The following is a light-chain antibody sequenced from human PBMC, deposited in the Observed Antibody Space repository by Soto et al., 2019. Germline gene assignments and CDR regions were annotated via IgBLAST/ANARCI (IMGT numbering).Light chain of an antibody. J-gene: IGLJ1*01. CDR1: SSDVGGYNY. CDR3: PSPTPGSLYV. CDR2: KVS. V-gene: IGLV2-14*01. Sequence: QSALTQPASVSGSPGQSITISCTGTSSDVGGYNYVSWYQQYPGRVPTLLIYKVSNRPSGISNRFSGSKSGNTASLTISGLQAEDDADYFCPSPTPGSLYVFGSGTKLTVL.